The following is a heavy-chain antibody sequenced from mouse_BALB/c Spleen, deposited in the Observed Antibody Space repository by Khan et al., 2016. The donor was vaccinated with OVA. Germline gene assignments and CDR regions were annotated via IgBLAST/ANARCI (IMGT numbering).Heavy chain of an antibody. V-gene: IGHV2-6-7*01. J-gene: IGHJ4*01. Sequence: QVQLKQSGPDLVAPSQSLSMTCTVSGFSLTGYGVNWVRQPPGKGLEWLGMIWGDGSTAYNSALISRLSTSKANSKSQAFLKMNSLQTDDNDRYYCASAYDYGRTLDYWGQGTSVTVSS. CDR1: GFSLTGYG. CDR2: IWGDGST. CDR3: ASAYDYGRTLDY. D-gene: IGHD1-1*01.